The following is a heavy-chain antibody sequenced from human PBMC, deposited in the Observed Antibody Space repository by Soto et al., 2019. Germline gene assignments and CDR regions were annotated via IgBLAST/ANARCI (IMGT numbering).Heavy chain of an antibody. CDR2: ISSSSSTI. V-gene: IGHV3-48*02. Sequence: EVQLVESGGGLVQPGGSLRLYCAASGFTFSSYSMNWVRQAPGKGLEWGSYISSSSSTIYYADSVKGRFPISRDNAKNSLYLQMNSLRDEDTAVYYCARDEGYNYGYYYYGMDVWGQGTTVTVSS. CDR1: GFTFSSYS. D-gene: IGHD5-18*01. J-gene: IGHJ6*02. CDR3: ARDEGYNYGYYYYGMDV.